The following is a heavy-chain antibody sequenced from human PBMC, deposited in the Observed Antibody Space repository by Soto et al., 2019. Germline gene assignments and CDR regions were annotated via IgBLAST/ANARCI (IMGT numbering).Heavy chain of an antibody. V-gene: IGHV5-51*01. J-gene: IGHJ6*02. Sequence: GESLKISCKGSGYTFTNYWIGWVRQMPGKGPEWMGIIYPGDSDTKYNPWFQGQVTISADKSITTSYLQWSSLKASDTAIYYCAASIFYYGMDVWGQGTTVTVSS. CDR3: AASIFYYGMDV. CDR2: IYPGDSDT. CDR1: GYTFTNYW.